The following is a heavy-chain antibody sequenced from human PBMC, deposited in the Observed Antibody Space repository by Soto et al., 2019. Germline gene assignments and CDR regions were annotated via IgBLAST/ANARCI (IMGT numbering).Heavy chain of an antibody. D-gene: IGHD2-2*01. Sequence: QVQLGQSGAEVKKPGSSVKVSCKASGGTFGSYAISWVRQAPGQGLEWMGGIIPISETTNYAQKFQGRVTITADESKSTAYMELSSLRSEDTAVYYCARSQGSSTSLEIYYYYYYGMDVWGQGTTVTVSS. CDR2: IIPISETT. J-gene: IGHJ6*02. CDR1: GGTFGSYA. V-gene: IGHV1-69*01. CDR3: ARSQGSSTSLEIYYYYYYGMDV.